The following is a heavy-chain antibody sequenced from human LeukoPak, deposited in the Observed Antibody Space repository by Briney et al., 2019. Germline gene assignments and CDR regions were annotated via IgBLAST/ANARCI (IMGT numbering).Heavy chain of an antibody. CDR2: IDTDGSST. J-gene: IGHJ4*02. CDR3: ARGWLGVDY. Sequence: GRSLRLSCAASGFTFSSYAMHWVRQAPGKGLEWVSRIDTDGSSTIYADSVKGRFTISRDNAKNTLYLQMNSLRAEDTAVYYCARGWLGVDYWGQGTLVTVSS. D-gene: IGHD3-10*01. CDR1: GFTFSSYA. V-gene: IGHV3-74*01.